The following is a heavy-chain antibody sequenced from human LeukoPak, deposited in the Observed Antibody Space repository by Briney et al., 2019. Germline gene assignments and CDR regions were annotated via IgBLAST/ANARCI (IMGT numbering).Heavy chain of an antibody. CDR3: AELGITMIGGV. Sequence: GGSLSLSCPAAGFSFGSYGMIWVRQAARKGLGWVSYISSSGSTIYNADSLKGRFPTSREHAKNSLYLQMTSRRAKDTAVYYCAELGITMIGGVWGKGTTVTTSS. D-gene: IGHD3-10*02. V-gene: IGHV3-48*03. J-gene: IGHJ6*04. CDR1: GFSFGSYG. CDR2: ISSSGSTI.